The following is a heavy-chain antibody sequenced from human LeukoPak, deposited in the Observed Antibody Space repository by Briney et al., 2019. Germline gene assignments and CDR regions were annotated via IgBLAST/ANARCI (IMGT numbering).Heavy chain of an antibody. Sequence: SETLSLTCTVSGVSISSSSYYWGWIRQPPGKGLEWIGSIYYSGSTYYNPSLKSRVTISVDTSKNQFSLKLSSVTAADTAVYYCAREVIYSGYEWLVRTSDYYFDYWGQGTLVTVSS. J-gene: IGHJ4*02. D-gene: IGHD5-12*01. V-gene: IGHV4-39*07. CDR1: GVSISSSSYY. CDR3: AREVIYSGYEWLVRTSDYYFDY. CDR2: IYYSGST.